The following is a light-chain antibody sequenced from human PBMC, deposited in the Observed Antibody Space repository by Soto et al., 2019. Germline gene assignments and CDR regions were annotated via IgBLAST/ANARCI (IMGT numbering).Light chain of an antibody. CDR3: QQYHIYST. Sequence: DIQMTQSPSTLSASVGDRVTITCRSSENINTWLDWYQQKLGKVPRLLIYKASNLESGVPSRFSGSGSGTKFTLTISSLQPYDFATDYCQQYHIYSTFGQGTKVEIK. J-gene: IGKJ1*01. CDR1: ENINTW. CDR2: KAS. V-gene: IGKV1-5*03.